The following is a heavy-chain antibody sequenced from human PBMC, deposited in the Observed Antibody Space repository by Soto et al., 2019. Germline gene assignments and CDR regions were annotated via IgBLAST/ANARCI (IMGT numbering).Heavy chain of an antibody. D-gene: IGHD6-19*01. CDR1: GGSISNYY. CDR2: IYYSGST. CDR3: ARHDSAHIYSSGWSNSGLSDY. Sequence: SQPLSLTCTVSGGSISNYYWSLLRQPPGKGLEWIGYIYYSGSTNYNPSLKSRVTISVDTSKNQFSLKLSSVTAADTAVYYCARHDSAHIYSSGWSNSGLSDYWGQGTLVTVSS. V-gene: IGHV4-59*08. J-gene: IGHJ4*02.